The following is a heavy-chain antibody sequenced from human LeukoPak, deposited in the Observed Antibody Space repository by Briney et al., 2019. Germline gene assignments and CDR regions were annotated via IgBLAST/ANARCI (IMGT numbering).Heavy chain of an antibody. D-gene: IGHD4-11*01. V-gene: IGHV3-23*01. CDR2: ISGSGGST. Sequence: GGSLRLSCAASGFTFSSYAMSWVRQASGKGLEWVSAISGSGGSTYYADSVKGRFTISRDNSKNTLYLQMNSLRAEDTAVYYCAKDLGHTVTTGVFDYWGQGTLVTVSS. J-gene: IGHJ4*02. CDR3: AKDLGHTVTTGVFDY. CDR1: GFTFSSYA.